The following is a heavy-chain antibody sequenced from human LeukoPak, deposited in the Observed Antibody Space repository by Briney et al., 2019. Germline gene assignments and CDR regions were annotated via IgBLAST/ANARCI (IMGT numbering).Heavy chain of an antibody. Sequence: PSETLSLTCTVSGGSISSSSYYWGWIRQPPGKGLEWIESIYYSGSTYYNPSLKSRVTISVDTSKNQFSLKLSSVTAADTAVYYCARHLRSPGFDLWGRGTLVTVSS. J-gene: IGHJ2*01. CDR2: IYYSGST. CDR1: GGSISSSSYY. V-gene: IGHV4-39*01. CDR3: ARHLRSPGFDL.